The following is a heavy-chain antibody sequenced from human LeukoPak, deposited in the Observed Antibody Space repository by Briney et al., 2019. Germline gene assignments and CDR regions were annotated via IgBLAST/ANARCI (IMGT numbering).Heavy chain of an antibody. CDR3: AGGTTNTKGAFDM. CDR1: GYTFTNDY. D-gene: IGHD2-8*01. Sequence: GASVKVSCKASGYTFTNDYIHWVRQAPGQGLEWMGIINPSGSSTSYAQKFQGRVTMTRDTSTSTVYMELSSLRSEDTAVYYCAGGTTNTKGAFDMWGQGTMVTVSS. CDR2: INPSGSST. V-gene: IGHV1-46*01. J-gene: IGHJ3*02.